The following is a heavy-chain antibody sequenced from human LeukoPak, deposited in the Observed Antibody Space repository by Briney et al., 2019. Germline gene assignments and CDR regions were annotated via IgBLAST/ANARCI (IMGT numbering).Heavy chain of an antibody. CDR1: GFTFSSYS. CDR2: ISSSSYI. J-gene: IGHJ6*02. V-gene: IGHV3-21*01. CDR3: AREQWVCSSTSCYYGMDV. Sequence: GGSLRLSCAASGFTFSSYSMNWVRQAPGRGLEWVSSISSSSYIYYADSVKGRFTISRDNAKNSLYLQMNSLRAEDTAVYYCAREQWVCSSTSCYYGMDVWGQGTTVTVSS. D-gene: IGHD2-2*01.